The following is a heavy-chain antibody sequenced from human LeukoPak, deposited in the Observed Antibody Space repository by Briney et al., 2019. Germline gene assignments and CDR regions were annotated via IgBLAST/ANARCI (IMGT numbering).Heavy chain of an antibody. CDR3: AKDPISNYYYYYMDV. CDR1: GFTFSIYG. V-gene: IGHV3-30*18. CDR2: ISGDGNNK. Sequence: GRSLRLSCATSGFTFSIYGIHWVRQAPGKGLEWVAVISGDGNNKYYADSVKGRFTISRDNSKNTLYLQMNSLGAEDTAVYYCAKDPISNYYYYYMDVWGKGTTVIVSS. J-gene: IGHJ6*03. D-gene: IGHD2-2*02.